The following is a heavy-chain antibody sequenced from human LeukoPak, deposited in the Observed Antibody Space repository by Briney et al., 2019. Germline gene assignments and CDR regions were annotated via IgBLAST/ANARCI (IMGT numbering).Heavy chain of an antibody. J-gene: IGHJ5*02. CDR2: IRYVGINK. V-gene: IGHV3-30*02. D-gene: IGHD3-22*01. CDR3: ARDYYDSSALYPGPNWFDP. Sequence: GGSLRLSCAASGFTFSTYGMHWVRQAPGKGLEWVSFIRYVGINKYYADSVKGRFTISRDNSKNTLYLQMNSLRAEDTAVYYCARDYYDSSALYPGPNWFDPWGQGTLVTVSS. CDR1: GFTFSTYG.